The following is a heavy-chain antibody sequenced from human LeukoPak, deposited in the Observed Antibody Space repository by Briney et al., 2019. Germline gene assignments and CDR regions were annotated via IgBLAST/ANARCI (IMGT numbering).Heavy chain of an antibody. V-gene: IGHV3-20*03. CDR3: ATFYYGGKLVGFDY. J-gene: IGHJ4*02. D-gene: IGHD4-23*01. CDR1: GFTFYDYC. Sequence: GGSLRLSSSASGFTFYDYCMSWLRQAPGQGLEWVSDINWNGGRTGYADSVKGRLTISRDNAKNSLYLQMNSLRVEDTALYYCATFYYGGKLVGFDYWGQGTLVTVSS. CDR2: INWNGGRT.